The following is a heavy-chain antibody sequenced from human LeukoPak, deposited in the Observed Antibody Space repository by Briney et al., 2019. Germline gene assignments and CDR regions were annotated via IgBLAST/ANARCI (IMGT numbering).Heavy chain of an antibody. CDR1: GFTFSGSA. V-gene: IGHV3-73*01. Sequence: GGSLRLSCVASGFTFSGSAMHWARQASGRGLEWVGRISTKGKNYATAYGASVKGRFTVSRDDPKNTAYLQMNSLKIEDTALYYCMSFSTGGTSNFWGQGTLVTVSS. J-gene: IGHJ4*02. CDR3: MSFSTGGTSNF. CDR2: ISTKGKNYAT. D-gene: IGHD4-23*01.